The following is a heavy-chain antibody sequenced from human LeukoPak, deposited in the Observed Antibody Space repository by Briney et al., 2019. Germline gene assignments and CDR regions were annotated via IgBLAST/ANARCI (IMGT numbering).Heavy chain of an antibody. J-gene: IGHJ4*02. V-gene: IGHV3-21*05. CDR2: ISNPSSNR. D-gene: IGHD3-10*01. CDR1: GFSFTTYW. Sequence: GGSLRLSCAASGFSFTTYWMSWVRQAPGKGLEWVSYISNPSSNRYYDNSVKGRFTISRDNAKNSLYLQMNSLRAEETAVYYCARCGDGLPCDFDYWGQGTRVTVSS. CDR3: ARCGDGLPCDFDY.